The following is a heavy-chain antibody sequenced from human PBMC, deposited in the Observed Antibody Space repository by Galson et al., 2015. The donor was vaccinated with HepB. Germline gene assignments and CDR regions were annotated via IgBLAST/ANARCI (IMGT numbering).Heavy chain of an antibody. D-gene: IGHD3-10*01. CDR2: ITSSSSYI. CDR3: ARDFTDRGPTYYKGMDV. V-gene: IGHV3-21*01. J-gene: IGHJ6*02. Sequence: SLRLSCAAFGFTFSTYNMNWVRQAPGKGLEWLSSITSSSSYIFYADSVKGRFTISRDNAKNSLYLHMNSLRAEDTAIYYCARDFTDRGPTYYKGMDVWGQGTTVTVSS. CDR1: GFTFSTYN.